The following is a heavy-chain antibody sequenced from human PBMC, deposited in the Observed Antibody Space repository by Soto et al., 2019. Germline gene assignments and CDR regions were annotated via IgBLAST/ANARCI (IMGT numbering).Heavy chain of an antibody. Sequence: SETLCLTCTVSGGSISSNNYFWGWIRQPPGKGLEWIGSISYSGSTYYNPSLKSRVTISVDTSKSQFSLKLSSVTAADTAVYYCARQADLYYFDYWGQGTLVTVSS. CDR3: ARQADLYYFDY. V-gene: IGHV4-39*01. J-gene: IGHJ4*02. CDR2: ISYSGST. CDR1: GGSISSNNYF.